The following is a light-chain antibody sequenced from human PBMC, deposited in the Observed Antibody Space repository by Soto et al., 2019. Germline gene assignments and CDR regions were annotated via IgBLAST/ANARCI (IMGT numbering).Light chain of an antibody. Sequence: QSVLTQSASVSGSPGQSITISCTGTSSDVGGYNYVSWYQQHPGKAPKLIIYDVSNRPSGVSTRFSGSKSGNTASLTISGLQDEDEADYSCSSYTSTNSWVFGGGTQLTVL. CDR1: SSDVGGYNY. CDR2: DVS. CDR3: SSYTSTNSWV. V-gene: IGLV2-14*01. J-gene: IGLJ3*02.